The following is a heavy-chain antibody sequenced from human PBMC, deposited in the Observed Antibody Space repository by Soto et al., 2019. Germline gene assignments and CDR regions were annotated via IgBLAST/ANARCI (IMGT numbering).Heavy chain of an antibody. CDR3: ATTQLVLGTFDI. D-gene: IGHD6-6*01. V-gene: IGHV3-21*01. CDR1: GFTFSSYS. J-gene: IGHJ3*02. Sequence: GGSLTLSCAASGFTFSSYSMNWVRQAPGKGLEWVSSISSSSSYIYYADSVKGRFTISRDNAENSLYLQMNSLSAEGSAVYYWATTQLVLGTFDIWGQGKMVTVAS. CDR2: ISSSSSYI.